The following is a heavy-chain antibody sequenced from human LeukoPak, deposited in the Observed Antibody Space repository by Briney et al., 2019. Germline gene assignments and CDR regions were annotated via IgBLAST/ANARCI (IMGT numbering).Heavy chain of an antibody. CDR3: ARGRNYYDLWSGYPARGYYFDY. Sequence: SETLSLTCTVSGGSISSYYWGWIRQPPGKGLEWIGSIYHSGSTYYNPSLKSRVTISVDTSKNQFSLKLSSVTAADTAVYYCARGRNYYDLWSGYPARGYYFDYWGQGTLVTVSS. J-gene: IGHJ4*02. CDR1: GGSISSYY. V-gene: IGHV4-39*07. CDR2: IYHSGST. D-gene: IGHD3-3*01.